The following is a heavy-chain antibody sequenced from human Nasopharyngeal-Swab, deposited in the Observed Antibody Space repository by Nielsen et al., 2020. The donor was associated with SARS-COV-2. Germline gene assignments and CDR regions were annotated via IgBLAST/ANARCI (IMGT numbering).Heavy chain of an antibody. Sequence: WIRQPPGKGLEWIGYIYYSGSTYYNPSLKSRVTISVDTSKNQFSLKLSSVTAADTAVYYCARGPYSSGYPYYHYYYMDVWGKGTTVTVSS. CDR2: IYYSGST. V-gene: IGHV4-30-4*07. J-gene: IGHJ6*03. CDR3: ARGPYSSGYPYYHYYYMDV. D-gene: IGHD3-22*01.